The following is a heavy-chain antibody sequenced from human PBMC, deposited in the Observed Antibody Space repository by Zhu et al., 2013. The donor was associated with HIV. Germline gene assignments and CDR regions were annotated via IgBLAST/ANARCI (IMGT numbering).Heavy chain of an antibody. CDR3: ARGTYDSSGYYYYYYGMDV. D-gene: IGHD3-22*01. CDR2: MNPNSGNT. Sequence: QVQLVQSGAEVKKPGASVKVSCKASGYTFTSYDINWVRQATGQGLEWMGWMNPNSGNTGYAQKFQGRVTMTRNTSISTAYMELSSLRSEDTAVYYCARGTYDSSGYYYYYYGMDVWGQGTTVTVSS. V-gene: IGHV1-8*01. CDR1: GYTFTSYD. J-gene: IGHJ6*02.